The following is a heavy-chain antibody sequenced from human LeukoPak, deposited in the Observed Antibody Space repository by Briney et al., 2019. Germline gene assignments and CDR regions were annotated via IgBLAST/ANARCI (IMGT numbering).Heavy chain of an antibody. D-gene: IGHD3-16*01. CDR1: GASITSYY. CDR2: IHHSGST. Sequence: SETLSLTCTVSGASITSYYWTWIRQPPGKGLEWIGYIHHSGSTNYNPSLKSRVTISVDTSKNQFSLKLRSVTAADTAVYYCARDLRAAYWGQGTLVTVSS. CDR3: ARDLRAAY. J-gene: IGHJ4*02. V-gene: IGHV4-59*01.